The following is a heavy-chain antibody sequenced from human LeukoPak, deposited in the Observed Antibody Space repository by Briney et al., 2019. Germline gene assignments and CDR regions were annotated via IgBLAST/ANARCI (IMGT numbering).Heavy chain of an antibody. CDR2: IKSKTDGGTT. V-gene: IGHV3-15*01. D-gene: IGHD3-22*01. CDR1: GFTFSNAW. Sequence: KPGGSLRLSCAASGFTFSNAWMSWVRQAPGKGLEWVGRIKSKTDGGTTDYAAPVKGRFTISRDDSKNTLYLQMNSLKTEDTAVYYCTTDPNYYDSSESDYWGQGTLVTVSS. CDR3: TTDPNYYDSSESDY. J-gene: IGHJ4*01.